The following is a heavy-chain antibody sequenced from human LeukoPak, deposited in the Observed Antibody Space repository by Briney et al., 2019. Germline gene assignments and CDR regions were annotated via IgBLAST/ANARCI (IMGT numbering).Heavy chain of an antibody. CDR3: AHRSRGYGYGIDY. J-gene: IGHJ4*02. CDR1: GFSFSTSAAG. CDR2: ISWDDTK. V-gene: IGHV2-5*02. Sequence: SGPTLVKPTQTLTLTCTFSGFSFSTSAAGVGWIRQPPGKALEWLALISWDDTKHHSPSLKSRLTITKDTSKNQVVLIMTNMDPVDTATYYCAHRSRGYGYGIDYWGQGALVTVSS. D-gene: IGHD5-18*01.